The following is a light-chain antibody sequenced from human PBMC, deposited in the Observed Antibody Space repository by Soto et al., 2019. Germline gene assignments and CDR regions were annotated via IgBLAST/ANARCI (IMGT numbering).Light chain of an antibody. Sequence: DIVMTQSPDSLAVSLGEGATINCKSSQSVLYNSNKMNYLAWYQQKPGQPPKLLIYWASTRESGVPDRFSGSGSGTDFTLTISSLQAEDVAVYYCQQYYSTLMYTFGQGTKLEIK. J-gene: IGKJ2*01. CDR2: WAS. V-gene: IGKV4-1*01. CDR3: QQYYSTLMYT. CDR1: QSVLYNSNKMNY.